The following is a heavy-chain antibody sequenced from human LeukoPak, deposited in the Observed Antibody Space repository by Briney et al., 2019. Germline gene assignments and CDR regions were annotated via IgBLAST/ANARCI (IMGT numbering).Heavy chain of an antibody. J-gene: IGHJ4*02. D-gene: IGHD6-19*01. Sequence: GGSLTLSCAASGFTVSSNYMSWVRQAPGKGLERVSVIYSGGSTYYADSVKGRFTISRDNSKNTLYLQMNSLRAEDTAVYYCARVVYSSGWPDFDYWGQGTLVTVSS. V-gene: IGHV3-53*01. CDR3: ARVVYSSGWPDFDY. CDR2: IYSGGST. CDR1: GFTVSSNY.